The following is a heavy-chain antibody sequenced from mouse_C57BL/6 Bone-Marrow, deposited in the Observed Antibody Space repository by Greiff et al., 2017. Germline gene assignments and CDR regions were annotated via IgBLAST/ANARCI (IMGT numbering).Heavy chain of an antibody. CDR3: ARRDYFCSSYGYFDV. CDR1: GYTFTDYN. Sequence: EVQLQQSGPELVKPGASVKIPCKATGYTFTDYNMDWVKQSHGKSLEWIGDINPNNGGTIYNQKFKGKATLTVDKSSSTAYMELRSLTSEDTAIYYCARRDYFCSSYGYFDVWGTGTTVTVSS. V-gene: IGHV1-18*01. CDR2: INPNNGGT. D-gene: IGHD1-1*01. J-gene: IGHJ1*03.